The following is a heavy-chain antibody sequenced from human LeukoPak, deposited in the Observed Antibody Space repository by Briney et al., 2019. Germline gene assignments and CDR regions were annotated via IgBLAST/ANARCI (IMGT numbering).Heavy chain of an antibody. CDR3: AKAASGYYSYYFDY. J-gene: IGHJ4*02. D-gene: IGHD3-22*01. CDR1: GFTFISYS. Sequence: GGSLRLSCAASGFTFISYSMNWVRQAPGKGLEWVAFIRYDGSNKYYADSVKGRFTISRDNSKNTLYLQMNSLRAEDTAVYYCAKAASGYYSYYFDYWGQGTLVTVSS. V-gene: IGHV3-30*02. CDR2: IRYDGSNK.